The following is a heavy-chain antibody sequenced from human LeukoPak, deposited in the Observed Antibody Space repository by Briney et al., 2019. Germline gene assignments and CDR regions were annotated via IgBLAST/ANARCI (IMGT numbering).Heavy chain of an antibody. J-gene: IGHJ3*01. Sequence: GGSLRLSRAASGFTFSNYATTWVRQAPGKGLEWVSSIRGSGGGTDYADSVKGRFTSSRDNSKNTLYLQMNSLRAEDTAVYYCGRDPNGDYVGAFDFRGQGTMVTVSS. V-gene: IGHV3-23*01. CDR2: IRGSGGGT. CDR3: GRDPNGDYVGAFDF. D-gene: IGHD4-17*01. CDR1: GFTFSNYA.